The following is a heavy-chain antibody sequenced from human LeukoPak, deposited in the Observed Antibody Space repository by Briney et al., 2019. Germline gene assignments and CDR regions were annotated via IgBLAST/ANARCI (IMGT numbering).Heavy chain of an antibody. CDR1: GYAFTSYG. D-gene: IGHD7-27*01. V-gene: IGHV1-18*01. CDR2: ISAYNGNT. Sequence: ASVKVSCKASGYAFTSYGISWVRQAPGQGLEWMGWISAYNGNTNYAQKFQGRVTITTDESTSTAYMELSSLRSEDTAVYYCARSGVRDAFDIWGQGTMVTVSS. CDR3: ARSGVRDAFDI. J-gene: IGHJ3*02.